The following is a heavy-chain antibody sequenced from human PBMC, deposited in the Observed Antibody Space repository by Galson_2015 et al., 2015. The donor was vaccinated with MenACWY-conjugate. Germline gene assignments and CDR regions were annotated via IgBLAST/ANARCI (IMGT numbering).Heavy chain of an antibody. CDR3: ARTYFSGSGSYYYMDV. V-gene: IGHV5-10-1*01. J-gene: IGHJ6*03. CDR1: GYSFTSYW. D-gene: IGHD3-10*01. CDR2: IDPSDSYT. Sequence: QSGAEVKKPGESLRISCYGSGYSFTSYWISWVRQMPGKGLEWMGRIDPSDSYTHYSPSFQGHVTISVDISTRTAYLQWSSLRASDTAMYYCARTYFSGSGSYYYMDVWANGTLVTVSS.